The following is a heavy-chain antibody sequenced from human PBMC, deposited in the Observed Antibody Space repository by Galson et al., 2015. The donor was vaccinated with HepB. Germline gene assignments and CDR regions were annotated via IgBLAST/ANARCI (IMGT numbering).Heavy chain of an antibody. CDR3: ARDRAGGFGSSGMDV. V-gene: IGHV3-33*01. Sequence: SLRLSCAASGFTFSSYGMHWVRQAPGKGLEWVAVIWYDGSNKYYANSVNGRFTIFRDNSKNTLYLQMNGLRAEDTAVYYCARDRAGGFGSSGMDVWGQGTTVTVSS. CDR1: GFTFSSYG. CDR2: IWYDGSNK. D-gene: IGHD3-10*01. J-gene: IGHJ6*02.